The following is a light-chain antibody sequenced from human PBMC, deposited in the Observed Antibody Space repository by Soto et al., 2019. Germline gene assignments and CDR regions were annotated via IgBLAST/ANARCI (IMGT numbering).Light chain of an antibody. CDR3: SSYAGNSFYV. Sequence: QSVLTQPPSASGSPGQSVTISCTGTSSDVGAYNSVSWYQQHPGKAPKLMIYQVTKRPSGVPDRFSASKSGNTASLTVSGLQAEDEADYYCSSYAGNSFYVFGTGTKLTVL. V-gene: IGLV2-8*01. J-gene: IGLJ1*01. CDR1: SSDVGAYNS. CDR2: QVT.